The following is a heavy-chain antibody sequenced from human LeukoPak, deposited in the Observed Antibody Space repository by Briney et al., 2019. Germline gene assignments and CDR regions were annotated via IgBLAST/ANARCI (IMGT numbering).Heavy chain of an antibody. CDR2: ISSSGSTI. D-gene: IGHD2-15*01. Sequence: QPGGSLRLSCAASGFTFSSYEMNWVRKAPGKGLEWVSYISSSGSTIYYADSVKGRFTISRDNAKNSLYLQMNSLKAEDTAVYYCAREPPHCGMDVWGKGTTVTVSS. J-gene: IGHJ6*04. V-gene: IGHV3-48*03. CDR1: GFTFSSYE. CDR3: AREPPHCGMDV.